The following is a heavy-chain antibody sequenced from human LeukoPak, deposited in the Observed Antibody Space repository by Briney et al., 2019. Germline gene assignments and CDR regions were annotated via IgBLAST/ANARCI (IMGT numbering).Heavy chain of an antibody. CDR2: IIPIFGTA. CDR1: GGTLSSYA. J-gene: IGHJ6*02. V-gene: IGHV1-69*13. CDR3: ARDTGEYQLLYYGMDV. Sequence: ASVKVSCKASGGTLSSYAISWVRQAPGQGLEWMGGIIPIFGTANYVQKFQGRVTITADESTSTAYMELSSLRSEDTAVYYCARDTGEYQLLYYGMDVWGQGTTVTVSS. D-gene: IGHD2-2*01.